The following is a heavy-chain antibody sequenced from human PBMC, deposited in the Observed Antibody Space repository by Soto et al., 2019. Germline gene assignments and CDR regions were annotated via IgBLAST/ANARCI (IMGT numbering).Heavy chain of an antibody. CDR1: GYTFTNYG. J-gene: IGHJ2*01. D-gene: IGHD3-16*02. V-gene: IGHV1-18*01. Sequence: QVQLVQSGAEVKKPGASVKVSCKASGYTFTNYGITWARQAPGQGLEWMAWISTYNGNTNYAQKLQGRVTMTTDTAKSTAYMELRSLICDDTAEYYCATVSVEGGYFDLWGRGTLVTVSS. CDR3: ATVSVEGGYFDL. CDR2: ISTYNGNT.